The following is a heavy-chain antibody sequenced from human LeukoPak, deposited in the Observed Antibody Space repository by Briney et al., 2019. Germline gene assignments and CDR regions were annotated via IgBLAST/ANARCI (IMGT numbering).Heavy chain of an antibody. CDR3: ARDGVGTAFDL. CDR1: GFIFRSYP. J-gene: IGHJ3*01. D-gene: IGHD1-26*01. V-gene: IGHV3-30*01. CDR2: VSYDGSSE. Sequence: PGRSLRLSCAASGFIFRSYPMHWVRQAPGKGLEWVAVVSYDGSSENYADSVNGRFTISRDNSKNTLYLQTNSLRAEDTAVFYCARDGVGTAFDLWGQGTMVTVSS.